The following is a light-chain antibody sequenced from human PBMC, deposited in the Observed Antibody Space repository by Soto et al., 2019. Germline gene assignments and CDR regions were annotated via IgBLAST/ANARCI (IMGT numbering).Light chain of an antibody. CDR3: QHFNSWPLL. J-gene: IGKJ1*01. V-gene: IGKV1-13*02. Sequence: IQMTQSPSTLSASVGDRVTITCRASQGIYSAVAWYQQSPGKAPKFLIYDASTLVSGVPSRFSGSGSGTEFTLTISSLQSEDFAVYYCQHFNSWPLLFGQGTKVDIK. CDR2: DAS. CDR1: QGIYSA.